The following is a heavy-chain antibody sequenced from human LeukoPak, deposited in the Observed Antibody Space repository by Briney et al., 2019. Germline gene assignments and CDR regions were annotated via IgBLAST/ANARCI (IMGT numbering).Heavy chain of an antibody. D-gene: IGHD3-3*01. Sequence: DSVKGRFTISRDKSKNTMYLQMSSLRAEDTAVYYCARSFGVVTEPDYWGQGTLVTVSS. V-gene: IGHV3-30*15. CDR3: ARSFGVVTEPDY. J-gene: IGHJ4*02.